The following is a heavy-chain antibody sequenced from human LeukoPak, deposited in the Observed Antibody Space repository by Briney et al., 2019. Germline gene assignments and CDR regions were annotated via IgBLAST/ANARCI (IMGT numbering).Heavy chain of an antibody. CDR3: AKTSGTYSKCTYYYYYGMDV. CDR1: GVSISSFY. V-gene: IGHV4-59*01. J-gene: IGHJ6*02. D-gene: IGHD3-10*01. CDR2: IYYSGNT. Sequence: PSETLSLTCTVSGVSISSFYWSWIRQPPGKGLEWIGYIYYSGNTNYNPSLKSRVTMSVDTSTNQFSLKLSSVTAADTAVYYCAKTSGTYSKCTYYYYYGMDVWGRGTTVTVSS.